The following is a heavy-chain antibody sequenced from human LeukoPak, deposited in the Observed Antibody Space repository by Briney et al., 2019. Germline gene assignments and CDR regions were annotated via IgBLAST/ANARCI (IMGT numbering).Heavy chain of an antibody. Sequence: SETLSLTCTVSGGSISSYYWSWIRQPPGKGLEWIGYIYYSGSTNYNPSLKSRVTISVDTSKNQFSLKLSSVTAADTAVYYCAREVVGAAAGYYYYYYYMGVWGKGTTVTVSS. J-gene: IGHJ6*03. D-gene: IGHD6-13*01. V-gene: IGHV4-59*01. CDR1: GGSISSYY. CDR3: AREVVGAAAGYYYYYYYMGV. CDR2: IYYSGST.